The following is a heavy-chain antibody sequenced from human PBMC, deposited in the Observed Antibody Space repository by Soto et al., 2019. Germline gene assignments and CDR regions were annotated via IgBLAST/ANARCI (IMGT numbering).Heavy chain of an antibody. V-gene: IGHV1-2*02. CDR1: GYTFTAYY. CDR3: ARSSGSYSKWFDS. Sequence: GASVEVSCKTSGYTFTAYYRHWLLQAPGHGLEWLGWTSPRTGGAKYSHKFQGRVSMTRNTSITTAYMELTGLSTDDTAVYYCARSSGSYSKWFDSWGQGTLVTVSS. CDR2: TSPRTGGA. D-gene: IGHD3-10*01. J-gene: IGHJ5*01.